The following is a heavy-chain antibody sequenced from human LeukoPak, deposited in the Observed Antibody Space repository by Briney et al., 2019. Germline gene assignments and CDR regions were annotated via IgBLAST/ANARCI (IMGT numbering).Heavy chain of an antibody. Sequence: PGGSLRLSCAASGFTFSSYAMHWVRQAPGKGLEWVAVISYDGSNKYYADSVKGRFTISRDNSKNTLYLQMNSLRAEDTAVYYCARSPPMVRGVIIEYNFDYWGQGTLVTVSS. D-gene: IGHD3-10*01. CDR2: ISYDGSNK. J-gene: IGHJ4*02. CDR3: ARSPPMVRGVIIEYNFDY. V-gene: IGHV3-30-3*01. CDR1: GFTFSSYA.